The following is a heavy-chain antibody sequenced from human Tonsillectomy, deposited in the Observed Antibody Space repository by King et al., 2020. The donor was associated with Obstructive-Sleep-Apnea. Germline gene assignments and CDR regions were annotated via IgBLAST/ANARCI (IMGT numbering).Heavy chain of an antibody. CDR2: IYYSGST. J-gene: IGHJ6*02. CDR1: GGSLSSSRYY. Sequence: LQLQESGPGLVKPSETLSLTCTVSGGSLSSSRYYWGWIRQPPGKGLEWIGSIYYSGSTYYNPSLKSEVTISVDHSNNQFSLKLRSVTAADTAVYYCASAPMVVVPAAPYYYYYGMDVWGQGTTVTVSS. D-gene: IGHD2-2*01. CDR3: ASAPMVVVPAAPYYYYYGMDV. V-gene: IGHV4-39*07.